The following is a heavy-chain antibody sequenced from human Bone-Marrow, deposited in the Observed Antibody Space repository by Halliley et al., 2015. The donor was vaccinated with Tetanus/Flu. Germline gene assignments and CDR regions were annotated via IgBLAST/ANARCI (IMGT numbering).Heavy chain of an antibody. J-gene: IGHJ6*02. V-gene: IGHV3-53*01. CDR2: DGST. CDR3: TRDHSKYDWNRNVFYYYGMDV. D-gene: IGHD1-20*01. Sequence: DGSTFYAASVGGRFSVSRDRSRDTLYLQMNSLRVEDTAVYYCTRDHSKYDWNRNVFYYYGMDVWGQGTTVTVSS.